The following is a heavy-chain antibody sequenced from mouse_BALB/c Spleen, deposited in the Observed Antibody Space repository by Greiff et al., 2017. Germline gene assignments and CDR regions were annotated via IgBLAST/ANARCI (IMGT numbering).Heavy chain of an antibody. CDR1: GFNIKDYY. D-gene: IGHD2-4*01. CDR3: ARRGYYDYDGFAY. Sequence: EVKLVESGAELVRPGALVKLSCKASGFNIKDYYMHWVKQRPEQGLEWIGWIDPENGNTIYDPKFQGKASITADTSSNTAYLQLSSLTSEDTAVYYCARRGYYDYDGFAYWGQGTLVTVSA. CDR2: IDPENGNT. V-gene: IGHV14-1*02. J-gene: IGHJ3*01.